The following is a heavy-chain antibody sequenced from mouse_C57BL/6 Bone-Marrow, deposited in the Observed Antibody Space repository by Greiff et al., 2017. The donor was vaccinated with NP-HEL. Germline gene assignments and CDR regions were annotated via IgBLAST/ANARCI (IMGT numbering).Heavy chain of an antibody. CDR2: IYPGNSDT. D-gene: IGHD1-1*01. J-gene: IGHJ2*01. CDR1: GYTFTSYW. CDR3: TRGIITTVAVFDY. Sequence: VQLQQSGTVLARPGASVKMSCKTSGYTFTSYWMHWVKQRPGQGLEWIGAIYPGNSDTSYNQKFKGKAKLTAVTSASTAYMELSSLTNEDSAVYYCTRGIITTVAVFDYWGQGTTLTVSS. V-gene: IGHV1-5*01.